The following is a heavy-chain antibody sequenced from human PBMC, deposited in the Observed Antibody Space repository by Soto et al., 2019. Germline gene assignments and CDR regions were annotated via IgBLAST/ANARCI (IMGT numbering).Heavy chain of an antibody. CDR2: IYYSGST. V-gene: IGHV4-39*01. D-gene: IGHD1-26*01. CDR1: GASISSSSYY. CDR3: ARPLRRWENAFDI. J-gene: IGHJ3*02. Sequence: QLQLQESGPGLVKPSETLSLTYTVSGASISSSSYYWGWIRQPPGKGLEWIGSIYYSGSTYYNPSLKSRDTISVDTSKNQFSLKLSSVTAADTAVYYCARPLRRWENAFDIWGQGTMVTVSS.